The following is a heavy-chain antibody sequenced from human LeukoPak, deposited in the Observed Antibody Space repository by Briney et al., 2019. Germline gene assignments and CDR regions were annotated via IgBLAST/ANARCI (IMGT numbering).Heavy chain of an antibody. V-gene: IGHV3-74*01. CDR2: VKEDGRET. Sequence: GGSLRLSCAASGFTFSSYAMSWVRQAPGKGLVWVSRVKEDGRETNYADSVKGRFTLSRDNAKNTVYLQMNNLRAEDTAVYHCARAKPADFDLWGRGTLVTVSS. CDR1: GFTFSSYA. CDR3: ARAKPADFDL. J-gene: IGHJ2*01.